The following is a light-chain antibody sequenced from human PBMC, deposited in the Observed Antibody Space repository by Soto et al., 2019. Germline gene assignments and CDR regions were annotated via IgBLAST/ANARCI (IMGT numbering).Light chain of an antibody. CDR2: AAS. Sequence: IQLTQSPSSLSASVGDRVTITCRASRDISSSLGWYQQKPGKAPKLLIYAASILQSGVPSRFSGSGFGTDFTLTISSLQAEDFASYFCQQLRSYPSTVGGGTKVEIK. V-gene: IGKV1-9*01. CDR3: QQLRSYPST. J-gene: IGKJ4*01. CDR1: RDISSS.